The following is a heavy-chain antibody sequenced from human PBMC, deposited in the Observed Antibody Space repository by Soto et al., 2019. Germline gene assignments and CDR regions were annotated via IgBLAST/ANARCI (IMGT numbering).Heavy chain of an antibody. D-gene: IGHD2-21*02. CDR1: GFTFSSYG. CDR2: ISYGASNK. J-gene: IGHJ4*02. V-gene: IGHV3-30*18. Sequence: GSLRLSCAASGFTFSSYGMHWVRQAPGKGLEWVALISYGASNKYYADSVKGRFTISRDNSKNALYLQMNSLRAEDTAVYYCAKDFDCGGDCNSFYFDYWGQGTLVTVSS. CDR3: AKDFDCGGDCNSFYFDY.